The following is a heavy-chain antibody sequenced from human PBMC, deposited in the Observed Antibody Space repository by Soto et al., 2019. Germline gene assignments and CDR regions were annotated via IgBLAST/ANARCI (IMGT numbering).Heavy chain of an antibody. CDR1: GYTFSSYY. D-gene: IGHD2-2*01. CDR3: AKAFVPAAMYYYYYGLDV. Sequence: QVQLVQSGAEVKKPGATVKVSCKASGYTFSSYYMHWVRQAPGQGLEWMGIFNPNGGYTTYAQKFQGRGNMTGDTSTSTAYMELSSLRSEDTAVYYCAKAFVPAAMYYYYYGLDVWGQGTTVTVSS. V-gene: IGHV1-46*01. CDR2: FNPNGGYT. J-gene: IGHJ6*02.